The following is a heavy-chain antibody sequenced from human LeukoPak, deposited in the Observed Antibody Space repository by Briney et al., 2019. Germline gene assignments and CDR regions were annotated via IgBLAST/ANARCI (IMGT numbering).Heavy chain of an antibody. Sequence: PGGSLRLSCTASGFTFSTYSMNWVRQAPGKGLEWVSFISSGITDIYYTDSVKGRFSVSRDNAKNSLYLQMNSLRAEDTAVCYCARDGLYCTSTNCYFDHWGKGTLVTVSS. CDR2: ISSGITDI. J-gene: IGHJ4*02. CDR3: ARDGLYCTSTNCYFDH. V-gene: IGHV3-21*01. D-gene: IGHD2-2*01. CDR1: GFTFSTYS.